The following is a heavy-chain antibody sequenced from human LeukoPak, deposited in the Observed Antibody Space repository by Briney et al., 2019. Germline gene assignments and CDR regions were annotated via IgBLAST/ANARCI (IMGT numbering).Heavy chain of an antibody. CDR3: ARYYDSSGYYYNPFDY. CDR2: IKQDGSEK. Sequence: GGSLRLSCAASGFTFSSYWMSWVRQAPGKGLEWVANIKQDGSEKYYVDSVKGRFTTSRDNAKNSLYLQMNSLRAEDTALYYCARYYDSSGYYYNPFDYWGQGTLVTVSS. CDR1: GFTFSSYW. J-gene: IGHJ4*02. V-gene: IGHV3-7*03. D-gene: IGHD3-22*01.